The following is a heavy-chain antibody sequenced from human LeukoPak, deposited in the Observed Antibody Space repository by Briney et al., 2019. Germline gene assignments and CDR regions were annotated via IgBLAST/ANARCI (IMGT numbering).Heavy chain of an antibody. CDR3: ARHVPRARWVHSEYFQL. D-gene: IGHD5-24*01. J-gene: IGHJ1*01. V-gene: IGHV4-34*01. Sequence: SETLSLTCAVSDGSFSGFYWSLIRQFPGKGLEWIGQISYSGSTNYNPSLRSRVTISADTSKNQFSLRLSSVTAADTAVYYCARHVPRARWVHSEYFQLWGQGTLVTVSS. CDR1: DGSFSGFY. CDR2: ISYSGST.